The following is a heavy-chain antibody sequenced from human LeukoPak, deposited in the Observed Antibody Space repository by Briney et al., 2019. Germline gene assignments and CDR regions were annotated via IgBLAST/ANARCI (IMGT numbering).Heavy chain of an antibody. CDR3: ARDRLAGVAGMSDY. CDR1: GFTFSSNA. J-gene: IGHJ4*02. CDR2: VSGTAGST. D-gene: IGHD6-19*01. V-gene: IGHV3-23*01. Sequence: GGSLRLSCAASGFTFSSNAMSWVRQAPGKGREWVSAVSGTAGSTYYADSVKGRFTISRDNSKNTLYLQMNSLRAEDTAVYYCARDRLAGVAGMSDYWGQGTLVTVSS.